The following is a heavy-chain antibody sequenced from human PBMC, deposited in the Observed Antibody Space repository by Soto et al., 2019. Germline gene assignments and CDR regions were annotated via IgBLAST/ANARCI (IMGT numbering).Heavy chain of an antibody. J-gene: IGHJ6*04. V-gene: IGHV5-10-1*01. D-gene: IGHD3-3*01. CDR1: GYSFTSYW. CDR2: IDPSDSYT. CDR3: VSDFWSGYNYYYYGMEV. Sequence: GESLQISCKGSGYSFTSYWISCVRQMPGKGLEWMGMIDPSDSYTNYSPSFQGHVTISADKSISTAYLQWSSLKASDTAMYYCVSDFWSGYNYYYYGMEVWGKGTKVTVSS.